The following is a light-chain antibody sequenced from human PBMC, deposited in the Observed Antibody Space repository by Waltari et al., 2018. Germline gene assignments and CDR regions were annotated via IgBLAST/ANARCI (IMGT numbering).Light chain of an antibody. CDR2: AVS. CDR3: SSYAGSSKGV. Sequence: QSALTQPASVSGSPGQSITIPCTGTSSDVGNYKRVSWYQQLPGKAPTLMLYAVSKRPSGVSDRFSGSKSGDMASLTISGLQPEDEAEYFCSSYAGSSKGVFGGGTKVTVL. J-gene: IGLJ2*01. CDR1: SSDVGNYKR. V-gene: IGLV2-23*02.